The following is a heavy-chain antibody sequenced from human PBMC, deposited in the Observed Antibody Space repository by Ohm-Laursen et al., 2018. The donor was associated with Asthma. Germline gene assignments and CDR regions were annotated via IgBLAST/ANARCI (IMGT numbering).Heavy chain of an antibody. CDR1: GFTFSSYG. CDR3: ARENYDYIWGSYRYADWFDP. Sequence: SLRLSCSASGFTFSSYGMHWVRQAPGKGLEWVAVIWYDGSNKYYADSVKGRFTISRDNSKNTLYLQMNSLRAEDTAVYYCARENYDYIWGSYRYADWFDPWGQGTLVTVSS. D-gene: IGHD3-16*02. CDR2: IWYDGSNK. V-gene: IGHV3-33*01. J-gene: IGHJ5*02.